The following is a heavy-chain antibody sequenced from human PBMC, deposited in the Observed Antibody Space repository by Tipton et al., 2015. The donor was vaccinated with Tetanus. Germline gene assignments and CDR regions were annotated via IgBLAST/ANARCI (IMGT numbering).Heavy chain of an antibody. V-gene: IGHV4-39*07. Sequence: QLVQSGAEVKPSETLSLTCIVSGGSLRSSDYYGAWVRQSPVKGLEWIGSVSYSGRTYYNPSLKSRVTISVDRSSDQFSLRLTSVTAADTAIYYCVRAPYNSPGKYYFDYWGQGTLVTVSS. D-gene: IGHD1-1*01. CDR1: GGSLRSSDYY. J-gene: IGHJ4*02. CDR2: VSYSGRT. CDR3: VRAPYNSPGKYYFDY.